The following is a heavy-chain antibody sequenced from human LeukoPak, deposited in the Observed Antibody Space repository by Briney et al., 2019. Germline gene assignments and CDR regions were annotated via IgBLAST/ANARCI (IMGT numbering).Heavy chain of an antibody. CDR3: AKDRQGHGGSGWDFDY. Sequence: GGSLRLSCAASGFTFSSYWMSWVRQAPGKGLEWVSAISGSGGNTYYADSVKGRFTISRDNSKNTLYLQMNSLRAEDTAVYYCAKDRQGHGGSGWDFDYWGQGTLVTVSS. J-gene: IGHJ4*02. CDR1: GFTFSSYW. D-gene: IGHD6-19*01. V-gene: IGHV3-23*01. CDR2: ISGSGGNT.